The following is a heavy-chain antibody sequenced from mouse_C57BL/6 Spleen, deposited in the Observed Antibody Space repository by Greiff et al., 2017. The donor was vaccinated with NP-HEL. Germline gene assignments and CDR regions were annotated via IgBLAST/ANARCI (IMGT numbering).Heavy chain of an antibody. J-gene: IGHJ2*01. CDR3: ARGHYDSDY. CDR1: GYTFTSYW. CDR2: IYPGSGST. V-gene: IGHV1-55*01. D-gene: IGHD2-4*01. Sequence: QVQLQQPGAELVKPGASVKMSCKASGYTFTSYWITWVKQRPGQGLEWIGDIYPGSGSTHYNEKFKSKATLTVDTSSSTSYMQLSSLTSEDSAVYYCARGHYDSDYWGQGTTLTVSS.